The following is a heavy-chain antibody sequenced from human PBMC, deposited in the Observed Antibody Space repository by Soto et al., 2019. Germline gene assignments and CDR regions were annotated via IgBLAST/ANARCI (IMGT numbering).Heavy chain of an antibody. J-gene: IGHJ4*02. CDR1: GYSISSGYY. Sequence: SETLSLTCAVSGYSISSGYYWGWIRQPPGKGLEWIGSIYHSGSTYYNPSLKSRVTVSVDTSKNQFSLKLSSVTAADTAVYYCARVPQSSSWSPGQAYFDYWGQGTLVTVSS. CDR3: ARVPQSSSWSPGQAYFDY. CDR2: IYHSGST. D-gene: IGHD6-13*01. V-gene: IGHV4-38-2*01.